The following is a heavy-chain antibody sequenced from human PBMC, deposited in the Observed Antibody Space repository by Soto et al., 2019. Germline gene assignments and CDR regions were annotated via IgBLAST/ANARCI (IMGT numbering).Heavy chain of an antibody. CDR2: ISAYDGNT. D-gene: IGHD3-9*01. CDR1: GYTFTSYG. J-gene: IGHJ5*02. CDR3: AKNHYVILTVYYKGNWFDP. V-gene: IGHV1-18*01. Sequence: ASVKVSCKASGYTFTSYGISWVRQAPGQGLEWMGWISAYDGNTNYAQKLQGRVTMTTDTSSSTADVGLRSLRRDETAVYYGAKNHYVILTVYYKGNWFDPWGQETLVTVSS.